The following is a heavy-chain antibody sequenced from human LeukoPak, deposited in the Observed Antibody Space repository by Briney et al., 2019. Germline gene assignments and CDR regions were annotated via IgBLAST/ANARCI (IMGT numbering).Heavy chain of an antibody. J-gene: IGHJ1*01. V-gene: IGHV4-59*08. Sequence: PSETLSLTCTVSGGSISNYYWSWIRQPPGKGLEWIGYIYYSGSTNYNPSLKSRVTISVDTSKNQFSLKLSSVTAADTALYYCAGTYGHYVFTEFFQHWGQGTLVTVSS. D-gene: IGHD4-17*01. CDR1: GGSISNYY. CDR3: AGTYGHYVFTEFFQH. CDR2: IYYSGST.